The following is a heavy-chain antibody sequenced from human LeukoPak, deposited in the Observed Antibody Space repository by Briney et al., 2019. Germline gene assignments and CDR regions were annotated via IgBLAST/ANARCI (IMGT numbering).Heavy chain of an antibody. J-gene: IGHJ3*02. D-gene: IGHD2-2*01. CDR3: ARAQLLTYAFDI. CDR2: IYHSGTT. Sequence: PSETLSLTCTVSGYSISSGYYWGWIRQPPGKGLEWIGSIYHSGTTYYNPSLKSRVTISVDTSKNQFSLKVSSVTAADTAVYYCARAQLLTYAFDIWGQGTMVTVSS. CDR1: GYSISSGYY. V-gene: IGHV4-38-2*02.